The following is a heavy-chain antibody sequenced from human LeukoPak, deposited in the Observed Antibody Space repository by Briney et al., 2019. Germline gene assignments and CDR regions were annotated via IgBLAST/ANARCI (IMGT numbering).Heavy chain of an antibody. CDR3: TRVGYIDEGIDY. V-gene: IGHV3-7*04. CDR1: GLTFSSHW. CDR2: IKQDGSKK. J-gene: IGHJ4*02. Sequence: PGGSLRLSCAASGLTFSSHWMTWVRQAPGKGLEWVANIKQDGSKKSYVDSVKGRFTISRDNAKNSLYLQMNSRRAEDTAIYYCTRVGYIDEGIDYWGQGTLVTVSS. D-gene: IGHD5-24*01.